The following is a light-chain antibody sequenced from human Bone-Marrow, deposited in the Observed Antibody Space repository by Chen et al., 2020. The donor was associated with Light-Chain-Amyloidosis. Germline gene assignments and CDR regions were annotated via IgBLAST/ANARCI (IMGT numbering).Light chain of an antibody. J-gene: IGLJ3*02. V-gene: IGLV3-21*02. CDR3: QVWDRSSDSPV. Sequence: SYVLTQPSSVSVAPGQTATIACGGNNIGSTSVHWYQQTPGQAPLLVVYDDSDRPSGIPERLSGSNSGKTATLTISRVEAGDEADYYCQVWDRSSDSPVFGGGTKLTVL. CDR2: DDS. CDR1: NIGSTS.